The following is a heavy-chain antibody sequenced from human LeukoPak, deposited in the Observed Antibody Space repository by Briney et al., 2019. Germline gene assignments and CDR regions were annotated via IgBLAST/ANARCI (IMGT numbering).Heavy chain of an antibody. CDR1: GGSISTYY. CDR3: ARGDSSGYRY. Sequence: SETLSLTCTVSGGSISTYYWSWIRQPPGEGLEWIGYVSHSGSTNYNPSLKSRVTISVDTSKNQFSLKLSSVTAADTAVYFCARGDSSGYRYWGQGTLVTVSS. CDR2: VSHSGST. V-gene: IGHV4-59*12. J-gene: IGHJ4*02. D-gene: IGHD3-22*01.